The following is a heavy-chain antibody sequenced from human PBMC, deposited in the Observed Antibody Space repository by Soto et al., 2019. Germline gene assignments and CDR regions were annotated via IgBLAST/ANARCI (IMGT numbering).Heavy chain of an antibody. CDR3: ARDPWAADY. V-gene: IGHV3-66*01. CDR1: GFTVSTKY. CDR2: IYSGGST. D-gene: IGHD3-16*01. J-gene: IGHJ4*02. Sequence: PGGSLRLSCAASGFTVSTKYMSWVRQAPGKGLEGVSVIYSGGSTFYADSVRGRFTISRDNSKNTVNLQMNSLRAEDTAVYYCARDPWAADYWGQGTLVTVSS.